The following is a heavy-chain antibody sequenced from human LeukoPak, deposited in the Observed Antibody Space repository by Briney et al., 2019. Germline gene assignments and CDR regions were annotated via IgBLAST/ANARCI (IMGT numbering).Heavy chain of an antibody. V-gene: IGHV3-9*01. D-gene: IGHD3-9*01. CDR1: GFTFDDYA. CDR3: AKAHDILTGYYNAPFDY. CDR2: ISWNSGSI. J-gene: IGHJ4*02. Sequence: GRSLGLSCAASGFTFDDYAMHWVRQAPGKGLEWVSGISWNSGSIGYADSVKGRFTISRDNAKNSLYLQMNSLRAEDTALYYCAKAHDILTGYYNAPFDYWGQGTLVTVSS.